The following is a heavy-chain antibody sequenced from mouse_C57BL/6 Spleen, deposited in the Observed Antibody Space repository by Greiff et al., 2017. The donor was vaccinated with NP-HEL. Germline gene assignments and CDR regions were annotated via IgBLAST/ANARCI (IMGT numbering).Heavy chain of an antibody. CDR1: GYSFTGYF. J-gene: IGHJ4*01. D-gene: IGHD1-1*01. CDR2: INPYNGDT. CDR3: ARRDYGSFYAMDY. V-gene: IGHV1-20*01. Sequence: EVQLQQSGPELVKPGDSVKISCKASGYSFTGYFMNWVMQSHGKSLEWIGRINPYNGDTFYNQKFKGKATLTVDKSSSTAHMELRSLTSEDSAVYYCARRDYGSFYAMDYWGQGTSVTVSS.